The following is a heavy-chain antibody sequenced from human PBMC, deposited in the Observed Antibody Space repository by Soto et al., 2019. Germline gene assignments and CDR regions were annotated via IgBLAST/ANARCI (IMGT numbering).Heavy chain of an antibody. CDR1: GGSISSSSYY. D-gene: IGHD3-10*01. J-gene: IGHJ4*02. V-gene: IGHV4-39*01. CDR3: ARRGYYGSGPFDY. CDR2: IYYSGST. Sequence: TSETLSLTCTVSGGSISSSSYYWGWIRQPPGKGLEWIGSIYYSGSTYYNPSLKSRVTISVDTSKNQFSLKLSSVTAADTAVYYCARRGYYGSGPFDYWGQGTLVTVSS.